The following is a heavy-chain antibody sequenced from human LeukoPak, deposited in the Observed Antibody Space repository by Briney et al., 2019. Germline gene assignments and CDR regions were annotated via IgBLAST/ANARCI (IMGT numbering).Heavy chain of an antibody. CDR3: AKDRKVSFRERSAYMDV. CDR1: GLTFSSYG. CDR2: IQYGGSDK. Sequence: GGSLRLSCAASGLTFSSYGMHWVRQAPGKGLEWVAFIQYGGSDKFYADSVKGRFTISRDSSKNTLYLQMNSLRAEDTAVYYCAKDRKVSFRERSAYMDVWGKGTTVTVSS. D-gene: IGHD1-1*01. J-gene: IGHJ6*03. V-gene: IGHV3-30*02.